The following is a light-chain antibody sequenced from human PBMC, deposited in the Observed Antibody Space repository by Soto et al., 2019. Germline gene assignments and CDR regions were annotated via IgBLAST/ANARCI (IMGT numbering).Light chain of an antibody. Sequence: DIQMTPSPSTLSASVGDRVTITCRASQGISNYLAWYQQKPGKVPKLLIYAASTLQSGVPSRFSGSGSGTDFTLTISSLQPEDVATYYCQKYNSAPPGRKCGQGTKGDIK. CDR3: QKYNSAPPGRK. CDR2: AAS. J-gene: IGKJ1*01. V-gene: IGKV1-27*01. CDR1: QGISNY.